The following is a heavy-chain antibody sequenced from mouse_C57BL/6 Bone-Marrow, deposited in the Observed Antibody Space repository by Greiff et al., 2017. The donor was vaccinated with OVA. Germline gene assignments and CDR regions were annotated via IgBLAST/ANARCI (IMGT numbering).Heavy chain of an antibody. D-gene: IGHD1-1*01. CDR3: ARQSPYYGSSPGYFDV. CDR2: ISSGGSYT. J-gene: IGHJ1*03. Sequence: EVKLMESGGDLVKPGGSLKLSCAASGFTFSSYGMSWVRQTPDKRLEWVATISSGGSYTYYPDSVKGRFTISRDNAKNTLYLQMSSLKSEDTAMYYCARQSPYYGSSPGYFDVWGTGTTVTVSS. V-gene: IGHV5-6*01. CDR1: GFTFSSYG.